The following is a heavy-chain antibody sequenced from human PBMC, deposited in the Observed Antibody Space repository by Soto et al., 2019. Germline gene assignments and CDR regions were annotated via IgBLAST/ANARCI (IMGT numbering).Heavy chain of an antibody. J-gene: IGHJ4*01. Sequence: QLQLQESGPGLVKPSETLSLTCTVSGGSISSSSYYWGWLRQPPGKGLECIGSIYYSGSTHYNPSLKRRVTISVDTSKNQFSLKLSSVTAADTAVYYCARPIHDYGDYYFDYWGHRNLVTVSS. CDR1: GGSISSSSYY. CDR2: IYYSGST. V-gene: IGHV4-39*01. CDR3: ARPIHDYGDYYFDY. D-gene: IGHD4-17*01.